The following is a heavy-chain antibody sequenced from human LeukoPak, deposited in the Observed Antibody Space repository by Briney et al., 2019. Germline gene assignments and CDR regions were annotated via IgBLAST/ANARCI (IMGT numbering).Heavy chain of an antibody. Sequence: ASVKVSCKASGGTFSSYAISWVRQAPGQGLEWMGGIIPVFGTANYAQRFQGRVTITTDESTSTAYMELSSLRSEDTAVYYCARGVRGPAIRPLYNWFDPWGQGTLVTVSS. D-gene: IGHD3-10*01. CDR3: ARGVRGPAIRPLYNWFDP. V-gene: IGHV1-69*05. CDR1: GGTFSSYA. CDR2: IIPVFGTA. J-gene: IGHJ5*02.